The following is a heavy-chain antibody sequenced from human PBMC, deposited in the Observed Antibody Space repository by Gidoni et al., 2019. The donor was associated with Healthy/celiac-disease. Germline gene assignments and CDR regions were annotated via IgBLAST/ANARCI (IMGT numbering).Heavy chain of an antibody. CDR1: GFTFSSHA. J-gene: IGHJ4*02. CDR3: AKDAADYIWGSYRSGY. V-gene: IGHV3-23*01. CDR2: SSGSGGST. Sequence: EVQLLESGGGLVKPGASLRLPCAASGFTFSSHAMGWVRQGPGKGLEWVSASSGSGGSTYYADSVKGRFTISRDNSKNTLYLQMNSLRAEDTAVYYCAKDAADYIWGSYRSGYWGQGTLVTVSS. D-gene: IGHD3-16*02.